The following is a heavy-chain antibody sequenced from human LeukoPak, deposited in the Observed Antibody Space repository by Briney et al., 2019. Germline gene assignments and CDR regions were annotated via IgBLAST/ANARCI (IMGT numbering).Heavy chain of an antibody. V-gene: IGHV4-39*01. CDR2: IYYSGNT. CDR3: ARCISMVRGVIRPPDY. D-gene: IGHD3-10*01. CDR1: GGSISSSSYY. J-gene: IGHJ4*02. Sequence: SETLSLTCTVSGGSISSSSYYWGWIRQPPGKGLEWIGSIYYSGNTYYNPSLKSRVTISVDTSKNQFSLKLSSVTAADTAVYYCARCISMVRGVIRPPDYWGQGALVTVSS.